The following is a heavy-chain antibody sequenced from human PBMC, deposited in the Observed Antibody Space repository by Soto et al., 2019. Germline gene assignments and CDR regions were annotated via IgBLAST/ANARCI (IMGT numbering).Heavy chain of an antibody. CDR3: ARITLVRAVMAPPLQGWFDS. CDR2: IYYSGST. D-gene: IGHD3-10*01. J-gene: IGHJ5*01. V-gene: IGHV4-31*03. Sequence: PSETLSLTCTVSGGSISSGGYYWSWIRQHPGKGLEWIGYIYYSGSTYYNPSLKSRVTISVDTSKNQFSLKLSFVAAADTAVYYCARITLVRAVMAPPLQGWFDSWGQGTLVTVSS. CDR1: GGSISSGGYY.